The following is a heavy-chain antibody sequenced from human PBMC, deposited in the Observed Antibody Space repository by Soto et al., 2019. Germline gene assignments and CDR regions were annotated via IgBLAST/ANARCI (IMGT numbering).Heavy chain of an antibody. J-gene: IGHJ5*02. D-gene: IGHD4-4*01. CDR2: ISSSSSYI. CDR1: GFTFSSYS. V-gene: IGHV3-21*01. Sequence: GGSLRLSCAASGFTFSSYSMNWVRQAPGKGLEWVSSISSSSSYIYYADSVKGRFTISRDNAKNSLYLQMNSLRAEDTAVYYCARDLWTTADDWFDPWGQGTLVTVSS. CDR3: ARDLWTTADDWFDP.